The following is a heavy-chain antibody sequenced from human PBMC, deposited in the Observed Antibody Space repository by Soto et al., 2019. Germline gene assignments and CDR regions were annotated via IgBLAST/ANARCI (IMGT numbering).Heavy chain of an antibody. CDR3: AKRETNLRYFDPGAFDI. CDR1: GFTFSSYA. Sequence: PGGSLRLSCAASGFTFSSYAMSWVRQAPGKGLEWVSAISGSGGSTYYADSVKGRFTISRDNSKNTLYLQMNSLRAEDTAVYYCAKRETNLRYFDPGAFDIWGQGTMVTVSS. CDR2: ISGSGGST. J-gene: IGHJ3*02. V-gene: IGHV3-23*01. D-gene: IGHD3-9*01.